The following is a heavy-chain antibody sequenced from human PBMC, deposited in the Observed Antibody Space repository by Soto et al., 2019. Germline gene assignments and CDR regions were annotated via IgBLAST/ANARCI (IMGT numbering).Heavy chain of an antibody. J-gene: IGHJ6*02. CDR3: ASLPYCAGDFYPPVYYTMDV. CDR2: ISYDGSTK. V-gene: IGHV3-30-3*01. Sequence: GGSLRLFCAASGFTFSTFAMHTVRQAPGEGLEWVAVISYDGSTKYYADSVKGRFTSSRDKSKNTLYLQVNSLRPDDTAVYYCASLPYCAGDFYPPVYYTMDVWGRVTTFAVSS. D-gene: IGHD2-21*02. CDR1: GFTFSTFA.